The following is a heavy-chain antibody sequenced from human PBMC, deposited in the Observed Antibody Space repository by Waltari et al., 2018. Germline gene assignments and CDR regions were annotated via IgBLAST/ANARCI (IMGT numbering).Heavy chain of an antibody. V-gene: IGHV4-61*02. J-gene: IGHJ4*02. CDR2: IYTSGST. D-gene: IGHD2-21*01. Sequence: QVQLQESGPGLVKPSQTLSLTCTVSGGSISSGSYYWSWIRQPAGKGLEWIGRIYTSGSTNYNPSLKSRVTISVDTSKNQFSLKLSSVTAADTAVYYCARSHIAGGMGYFDYWGQGTLVTVSS. CDR3: ARSHIAGGMGYFDY. CDR1: GGSISSGSYY.